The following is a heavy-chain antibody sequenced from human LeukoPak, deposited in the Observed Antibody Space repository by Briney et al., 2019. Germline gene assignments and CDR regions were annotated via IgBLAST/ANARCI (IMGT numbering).Heavy chain of an antibody. Sequence: GESLQISCQDSGYRFSSYWIAWVRQMPGKGLEYIGIIYPGDSDTRYRPSFQGQVTISADTSISTAYLQWSSLKASDTAVYYCARAYYDILTGYLYFDYWGQGTLVTVSS. CDR2: IYPGDSDT. CDR3: ARAYYDILTGYLYFDY. D-gene: IGHD3-9*01. J-gene: IGHJ4*02. V-gene: IGHV5-51*01. CDR1: GYRFSSYW.